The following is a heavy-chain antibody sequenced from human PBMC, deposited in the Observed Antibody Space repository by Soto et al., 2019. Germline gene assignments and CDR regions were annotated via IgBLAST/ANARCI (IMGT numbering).Heavy chain of an antibody. CDR2: ISWNSGSI. CDR1: GFTFDDYA. J-gene: IGHJ6*02. CDR3: AKGIGVDYYYYGMDV. D-gene: IGHD2-8*01. Sequence: GGSLRLSCAASGFTFDDYAMHWVRQAPGKGLEWVSGISWNSGSIGYADSVKGRFTISRDNAKNSLYLQMNSLRAEDTALYYCAKGIGVDYYYYGMDVWGQGTTVTVYS. V-gene: IGHV3-9*01.